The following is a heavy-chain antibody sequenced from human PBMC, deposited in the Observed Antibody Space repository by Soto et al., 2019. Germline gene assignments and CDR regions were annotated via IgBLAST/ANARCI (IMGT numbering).Heavy chain of an antibody. J-gene: IGHJ4*02. CDR1: GFSISSYY. V-gene: IGHV4-59*08. Sequence: SETLSLTCPFSGFSISSYYWTWIRQPPGKGLEWIGYIYYSGSTNYNPSLKSRVTISVDTSKNQFSLKPDSVTAADTAVYYCARLGGYYQAFDQWGQGSLVTVSS. CDR3: ARLGGYYQAFDQ. CDR2: IYYSGST. D-gene: IGHD3-22*01.